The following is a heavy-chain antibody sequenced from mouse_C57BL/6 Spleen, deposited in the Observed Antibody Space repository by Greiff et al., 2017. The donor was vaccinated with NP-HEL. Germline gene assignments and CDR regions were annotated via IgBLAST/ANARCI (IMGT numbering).Heavy chain of an antibody. J-gene: IGHJ2*01. D-gene: IGHD1-1*01. Sequence: EVQLQQSGPGLVKPSQSLSLTCSVTGYSITSGYYWYWIRPFPGNQLEWMGYISYDGSNNYNPSLNNRISITRATSKHQFFLKLNSVTTEDTATYYCARGDHYYYGSSSYYFDYWGQGTTLTVSS. CDR1: GYSITSGYY. V-gene: IGHV3-6*01. CDR2: ISYDGSN. CDR3: ARGDHYYYGSSSYYFDY.